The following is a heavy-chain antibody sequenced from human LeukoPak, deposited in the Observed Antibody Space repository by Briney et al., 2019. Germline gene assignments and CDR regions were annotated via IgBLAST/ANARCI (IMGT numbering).Heavy chain of an antibody. CDR1: GFTFNTYW. D-gene: IGHD6-19*01. CDR2: IKEDESEK. CDR3: AKDGIAVAGAFDY. V-gene: IGHV3-7*01. Sequence: GGSLRLSCAASGFTFNTYWMSWVREAPGKGLEWVANIKEDESEKYYVDSVKGRFTISRDNAKNSLYLQMNSLRAEDTAMYYCAKDGIAVAGAFDYWGQGTLVTVSS. J-gene: IGHJ4*02.